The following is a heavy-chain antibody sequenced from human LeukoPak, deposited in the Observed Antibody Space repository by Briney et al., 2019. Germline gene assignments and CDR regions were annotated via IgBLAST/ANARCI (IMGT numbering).Heavy chain of an antibody. D-gene: IGHD5-18*01. V-gene: IGHV4-30-2*01. CDR3: ARPPRWIQLWLDY. CDR1: GASISSDAYY. CDR2: IYHSGST. J-gene: IGHJ4*02. Sequence: SQTLSLTCTVSGASISSDAYYWNWIRQPPGTGLEWIGYIYHSGSTYYNPSLKSRVTISVDRSKNQFSLKLSSVTAADTAVYYCARPPRWIQLWLDYWGQGTLVTVSS.